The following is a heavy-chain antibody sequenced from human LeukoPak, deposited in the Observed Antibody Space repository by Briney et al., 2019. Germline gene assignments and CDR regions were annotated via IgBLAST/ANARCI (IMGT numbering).Heavy chain of an antibody. CDR1: GGSISSSSYY. CDR2: IYKSGST. V-gene: IGHV4-39*01. Sequence: PSGTLSLTCTVSGGSISSSSYYWGWIRQPPGKGLEWVGSIYKSGSTYYNPSLKSRVTISVDTSKNQFSLKLNSVTAADMAVYYCARGFDSSSWSPFDYWGQGTLVTVSS. D-gene: IGHD6-13*01. J-gene: IGHJ4*02. CDR3: ARGFDSSSWSPFDY.